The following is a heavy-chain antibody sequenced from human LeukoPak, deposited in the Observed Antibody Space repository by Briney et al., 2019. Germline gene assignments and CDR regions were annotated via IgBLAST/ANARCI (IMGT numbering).Heavy chain of an antibody. CDR2: ISSSSSYI. V-gene: IGHV3-21*01. CDR3: ARDGARGYSGYDSRIAVAGTGPFDY. D-gene: IGHD5-12*01. Sequence: GGSLRLSCAASGFTFSSYSMTWVRQAPGKGLEWVSSISSSSSYIYYADSVKGRFTISRDNAKNSLYLQMNSLRAEDTAVYYCARDGARGYSGYDSRIAVAGTGPFDYWGQGTLVTVSS. J-gene: IGHJ4*02. CDR1: GFTFSSYS.